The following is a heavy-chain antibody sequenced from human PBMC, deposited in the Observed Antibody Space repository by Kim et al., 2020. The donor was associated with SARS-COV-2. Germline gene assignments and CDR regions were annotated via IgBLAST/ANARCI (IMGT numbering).Heavy chain of an antibody. CDR1: GFTFSDYY. CDR3: AREVFYGEDY. J-gene: IGHJ4*02. V-gene: IGHV3-11*04. Sequence: GGSLRLSCAASGFTFSDYYMSWIRQAPGKGLEWVSHISTSGGTISYADSVKGRFTISRDNAKNSLYLQMDSLRAEDTAVYYCAREVFYGEDYWGQGTLVTVSS. CDR2: ISTSGGTI. D-gene: IGHD4-17*01.